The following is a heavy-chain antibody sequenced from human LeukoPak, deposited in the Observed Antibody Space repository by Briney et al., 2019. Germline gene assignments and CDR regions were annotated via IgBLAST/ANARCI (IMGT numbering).Heavy chain of an antibody. CDR2: INSDGSST. D-gene: IGHD5-18*01. Sequence: GGSLRLSCAASGFTLSRYWMHWVRQVPGKGLVWVSRINSDGSSTSYADSVKGRFTISRDNAKNTLYLQMNSLRAEDTAVYYCARGNRYSYALDAFDIWGQGTMVTVSS. CDR3: ARGNRYSYALDAFDI. V-gene: IGHV3-74*01. J-gene: IGHJ3*02. CDR1: GFTLSRYW.